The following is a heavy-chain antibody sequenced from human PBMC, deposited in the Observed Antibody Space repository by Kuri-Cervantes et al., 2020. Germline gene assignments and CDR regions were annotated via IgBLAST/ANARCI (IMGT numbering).Heavy chain of an antibody. CDR2: ISGSGGYT. CDR3: AREGSSPYYASGSPI. Sequence: GESLKISCAASGFTFSSYAMTWVRQTPGKGLEWVSAISGSGGYTYYADSVKGRFTISRDNAMNSLNLKMNSLRIEDAGIYYWAREGSSPYYASGSPIWGQGTLVTVSS. J-gene: IGHJ4*02. CDR1: GFTFSSYA. V-gene: IGHV3-23*01. D-gene: IGHD3-10*01.